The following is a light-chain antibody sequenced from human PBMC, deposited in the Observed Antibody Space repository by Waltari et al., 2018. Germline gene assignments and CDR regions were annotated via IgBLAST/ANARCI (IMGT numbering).Light chain of an antibody. CDR3: QQYYSTPLT. CDR2: GAS. Sequence: DIQMTQSPSSLSASVGDRVTITCRASQDIDIYLAWFQQKSGKAPRSLIYGASNLQSGVPSRFSGSGSGTDFTLTISSLQAEDVAVYYCQQYYSTPLTFGGGTKVEIK. J-gene: IGKJ4*01. V-gene: IGKV1-16*01. CDR1: QDIDIY.